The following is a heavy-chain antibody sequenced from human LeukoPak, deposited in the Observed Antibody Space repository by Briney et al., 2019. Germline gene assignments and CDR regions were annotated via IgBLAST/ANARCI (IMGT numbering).Heavy chain of an antibody. CDR1: GFPFSGYG. Sequence: TGGSLRLSCAASGFPFSGYGMHWVRQAPGKGLEWVAVAYGDGSSQYYADSVKGRFSISKDISKNTLSLQMNSLRAEDTAVYSCAMGGNFYYSHWGQGTLVTVSS. CDR2: AYGDGSSQ. D-gene: IGHD4-11*01. J-gene: IGHJ1*01. V-gene: IGHV3-33*01. CDR3: AMGGNFYYSH.